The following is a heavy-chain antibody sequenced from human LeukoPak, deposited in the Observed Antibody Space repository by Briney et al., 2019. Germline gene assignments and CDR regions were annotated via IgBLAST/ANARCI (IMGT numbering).Heavy chain of an antibody. V-gene: IGHV4-59*01. CDR3: AKGYCSSTSCYGRLFDY. CDR1: GGSISSYY. Sequence: SETLSLTCTVSGGSISSYYWSWIRQLPGRGLEWIGYIYYSGSTNYNPSLKSRVTMSVDTSKNQFSLKLSSVTAADTAVYYCAKGYCSSTSCYGRLFDYWGQGTLVTVSS. D-gene: IGHD2-2*01. CDR2: IYYSGST. J-gene: IGHJ4*02.